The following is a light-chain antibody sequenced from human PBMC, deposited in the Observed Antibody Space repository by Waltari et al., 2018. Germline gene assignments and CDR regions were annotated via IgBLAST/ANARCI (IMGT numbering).Light chain of an antibody. CDR3: AAWDDSLSTWV. CDR1: SSNIGSNV. CDR2: RNN. V-gene: IGLV1-47*01. J-gene: IGLJ3*02. Sequence: QSVLTQPPSASGTPGQRGAISCSGSSSNIGSNVVYWYQQLPGTAPELLIHRNNQRPSGVPVRISGSKSGTSASLAVSGLRSEDETDFYCAAWDDSLSTWVFGGGTKLTVL.